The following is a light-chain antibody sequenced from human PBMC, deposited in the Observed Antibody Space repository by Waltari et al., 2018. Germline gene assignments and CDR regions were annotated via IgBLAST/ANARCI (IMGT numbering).Light chain of an antibody. J-gene: IGLJ2*01. Sequence: NYVSWYQQHPGKVPKLMIYDVSNRPSGISNRFSGSKSGNTASLTISGLQAEDEADYYCNSYSHSGTLVVFGGGTKLTVL. CDR1: NY. V-gene: IGLV2-14*03. CDR2: DVS. CDR3: NSYSHSGTLVV.